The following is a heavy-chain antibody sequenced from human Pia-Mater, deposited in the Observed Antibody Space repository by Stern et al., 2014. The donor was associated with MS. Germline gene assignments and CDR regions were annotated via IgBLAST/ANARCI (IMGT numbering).Heavy chain of an antibody. J-gene: IGHJ5*01. V-gene: IGHV1-69*01. D-gene: IGHD2-21*02. Sequence: VQLVESGAEVKKPGSSGKVSCKVSGGTFSDNAFSWVRQAPGQGLEWMGGVLPIFGAADYAQNFQGRVTITADESTSTVYMEMSSLRSEDTAVYHCARGAYCGGDCYWGWFDSWGQGTLVTVSS. CDR2: VLPIFGAA. CDR1: GGTFSDNA. CDR3: ARGAYCGGDCYWGWFDS.